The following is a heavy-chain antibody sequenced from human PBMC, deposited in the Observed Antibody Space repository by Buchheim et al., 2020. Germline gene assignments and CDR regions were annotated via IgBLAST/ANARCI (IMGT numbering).Heavy chain of an antibody. CDR3: ARGINGIDV. Sequence: EVHLVESGGALIQPGGSLRLSCSSSEFFVTSTYMTWVRQAPGKGLEWVSVISDVGDTHYAASVKGRFSISRDSSNNMVYLQINSLRVEDTAVYYCARGINGIDVWGQGTT. CDR2: ISDVGDT. D-gene: IGHD2/OR15-2a*01. J-gene: IGHJ6*02. V-gene: IGHV3-66*01. CDR1: EFFVTSTY.